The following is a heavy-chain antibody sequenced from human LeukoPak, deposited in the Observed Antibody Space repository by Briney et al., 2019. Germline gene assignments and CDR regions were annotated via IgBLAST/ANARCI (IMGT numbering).Heavy chain of an antibody. V-gene: IGHV4-59*01. CDR1: GGSISSYY. D-gene: IGHD3-10*01. CDR2: IYYSGST. J-gene: IGHJ6*04. Sequence: SETLSLTCTVSGGSISSYYWSWIRQPPGKGLEWIGYIYYSGSTNYNPSLKSRVNISVDTSKNQFSLKLSSVTAADTAVYYCARDRGGSGSQDYYYYGMDVWGKGTTVTVSS. CDR3: ARDRGGSGSQDYYYYGMDV.